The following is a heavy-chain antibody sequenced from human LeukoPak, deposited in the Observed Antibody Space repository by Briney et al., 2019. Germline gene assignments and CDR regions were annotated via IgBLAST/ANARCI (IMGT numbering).Heavy chain of an antibody. V-gene: IGHV1-46*01. CDR2: INPSGGST. J-gene: IGHJ5*02. CDR1: GYTFTSYY. Sequence: ASVKVSCKASGYTFTSYYMHWVRQAPGQGLEWMGIINPSGGSTSYAQKFQGRVTMTRDMSTSTVYMELSSLRSEDTAVYYCARDQGRWELPDPWGQGTLVTVSS. CDR3: ARDQGRWELPDP. D-gene: IGHD1-26*01.